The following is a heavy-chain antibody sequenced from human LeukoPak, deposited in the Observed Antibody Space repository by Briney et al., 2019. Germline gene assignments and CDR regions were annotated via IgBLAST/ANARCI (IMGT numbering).Heavy chain of an antibody. CDR2: INHSGST. Sequence: SETLSLTCAVYGGSFSGYYWSWIRQPPGKGLEGSGEINHSGSTNYNPSLKSRVTISVDTSKNQFSLKLSSVTAADTAVYYCARGRKTIFGVVIISSYFDYWGQGTLVTVSS. CDR3: ARGRKTIFGVVIISSYFDY. D-gene: IGHD3-3*01. J-gene: IGHJ4*02. V-gene: IGHV4-34*01. CDR1: GGSFSGYY.